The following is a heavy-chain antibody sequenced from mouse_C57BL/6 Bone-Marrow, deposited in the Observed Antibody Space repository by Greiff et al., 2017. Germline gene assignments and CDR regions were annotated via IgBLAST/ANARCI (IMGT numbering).Heavy chain of an antibody. Sequence: QVQLQQSGAELARPGASVKLSCKASGYTFTSYGISWVKQRTGQGLEWIGEIYPRSGNTYYNEKFKGKATLTADKSSSTAYMELRRLTSEDSAVYFCARERIMVYDGPFADWGQGTLVTVSA. V-gene: IGHV1-81*01. CDR3: ARERIMVYDGPFAD. D-gene: IGHD1-2*01. CDR2: IYPRSGNT. CDR1: GYTFTSYG. J-gene: IGHJ3*01.